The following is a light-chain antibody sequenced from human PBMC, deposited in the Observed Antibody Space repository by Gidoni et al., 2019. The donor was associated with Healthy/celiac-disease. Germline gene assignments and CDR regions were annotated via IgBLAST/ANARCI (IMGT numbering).Light chain of an antibody. CDR3: QQYGSSPDT. Sequence: EIVLTQSPGTLSLSPGERATLSCRASQSVSSSYLAWYQQKPGQAPRLLIYGASSRATGIPDRISGSGSGTDFTITISRLEPEDFAVYYCQQYGSSPDTFGQGTKLEIK. V-gene: IGKV3-20*01. J-gene: IGKJ2*01. CDR1: QSVSSSY. CDR2: GAS.